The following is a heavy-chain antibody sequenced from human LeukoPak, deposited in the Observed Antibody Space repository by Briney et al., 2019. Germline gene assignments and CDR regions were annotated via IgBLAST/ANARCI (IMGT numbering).Heavy chain of an antibody. CDR1: GFTFSSYA. CDR2: ISGSGGST. Sequence: PGGSLRLSCAASGFTFSSYAMSWVRQAPGKGLEWVSAISGSGGSTYYADSVKGRFTISRDNSKNTLYLQMNSLRAEDTAVYYCVGGSYWDYYFAYWGQGTLVTVSS. J-gene: IGHJ4*02. CDR3: VGGSYWDYYFAY. V-gene: IGHV3-23*01. D-gene: IGHD1-26*01.